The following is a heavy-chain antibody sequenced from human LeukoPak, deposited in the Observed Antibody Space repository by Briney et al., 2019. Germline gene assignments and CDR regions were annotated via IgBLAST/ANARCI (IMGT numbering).Heavy chain of an antibody. CDR2: ISGRGADT. Sequence: GGSLSLSCSASGFTFSSYAMSWVRQAPGKGPEWVSSISGRGADTYYADSVKGRFTISRDNSKNALDLQMDSLRAEDTAVYFCAKVGTTVTTYYDYYMDVWGKGTTVTVSS. CDR3: AKVGTTVTTYYDYYMDV. J-gene: IGHJ6*03. D-gene: IGHD4-17*01. V-gene: IGHV3-23*01. CDR1: GFTFSSYA.